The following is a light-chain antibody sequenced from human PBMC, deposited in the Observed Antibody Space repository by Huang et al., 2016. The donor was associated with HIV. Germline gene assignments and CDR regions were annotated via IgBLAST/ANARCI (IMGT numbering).Light chain of an antibody. J-gene: IGKJ2*01. Sequence: EIVMTQSPATLSVSPGERATLSCRASPSVSSNLAWYQQKPGQAPRLLIYGASTRATGIPARFSGSGSGTEFTLTISSLQSEDFADYYCQQYNNWPPMYTFGQGTKLEIK. V-gene: IGKV3-15*01. CDR1: PSVSSN. CDR2: GAS. CDR3: QQYNNWPPMYT.